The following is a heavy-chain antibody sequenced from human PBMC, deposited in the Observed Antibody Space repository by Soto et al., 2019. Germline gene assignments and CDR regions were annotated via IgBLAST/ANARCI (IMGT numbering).Heavy chain of an antibody. D-gene: IGHD3-22*01. CDR2: ISSSGSTI. J-gene: IGHJ4*02. CDR3: ERSHLYYDSSGYPDY. CDR1: GFTFSDYY. V-gene: IGHV3-11*01. Sequence: PGGSLRLSCAASGFTFSDYYMSWIRQAPGKGLEWVSYISSSGSTIYYADSVKGRFTISRDNAKNSLYLQMNSLRAEDTAVYYCERSHLYYDSSGYPDYWGQGTLVTVSS.